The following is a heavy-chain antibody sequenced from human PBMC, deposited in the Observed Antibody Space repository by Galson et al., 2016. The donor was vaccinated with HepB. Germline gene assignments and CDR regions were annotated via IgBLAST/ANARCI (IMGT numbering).Heavy chain of an antibody. D-gene: IGHD1-14*01. CDR1: EFTFNTYS. V-gene: IGHV3-30-3*01. Sequence: SLRLSCAASEFTFNTYSMHWVRQAPGQGLEWLTVISYDGSHEKYADSVKGRFTISRDNAKNSLFLQMSSLRPDDPAVYYCVRDLLNWNHMYNYMHPWGEGTLVIVSS. CDR3: VRDLLNWNHMYNYMHP. CDR2: ISYDGSHE. J-gene: IGHJ5*02.